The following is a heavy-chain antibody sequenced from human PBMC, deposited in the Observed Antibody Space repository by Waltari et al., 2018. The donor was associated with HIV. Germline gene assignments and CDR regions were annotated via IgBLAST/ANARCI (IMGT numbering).Heavy chain of an antibody. J-gene: IGHJ2*01. CDR3: ARDQDYMGRLSYFDL. CDR2: IGFDGRNE. V-gene: IGHV3-33*01. Sequence: QVQLVESGGGVVQPGRSLRLSCAASGFSMSTYGMPWVRQAPGKGLEWVALIGFDGRNEYYSDSVKGRLIISRDNSKSTLYLQMNSLRVEDTAVYFCARDQDYMGRLSYFDLWGRGTLVTVSS. CDR1: GFSMSTYG. D-gene: IGHD4-4*01.